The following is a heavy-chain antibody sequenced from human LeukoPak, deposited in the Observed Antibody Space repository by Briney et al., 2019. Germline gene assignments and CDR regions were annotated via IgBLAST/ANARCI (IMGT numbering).Heavy chain of an antibody. D-gene: IGHD6-19*01. V-gene: IGHV3-7*01. CDR2: INQDGSEK. CDR1: GFTFSNFW. J-gene: IGHJ4*02. Sequence: PTGGSLRLSCAASGFTFSNFWMSWVRQAPGKGLEWVANINQDGSEKNYVDSVKGRFTISRDSAKNSLYLQMDSLRVEDTAIYYCARCSGWAFKNWGQGTLVTVSS. CDR3: ARCSGWAFKN.